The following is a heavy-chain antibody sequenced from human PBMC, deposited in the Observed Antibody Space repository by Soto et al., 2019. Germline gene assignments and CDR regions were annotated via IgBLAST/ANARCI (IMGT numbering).Heavy chain of an antibody. D-gene: IGHD5-12*01. CDR3: GRAYVEMARMNFDY. J-gene: IGHJ4*02. V-gene: IGHV4-34*01. CDR1: GGSFSGYY. Sequence: QVQLQQWGAGLLKPSETLSLTCAVYGGSFSGYYWSWIRQPPGKGLEWIGEINHSGSTNYNPSLKSRATTSVDTSKNQFSLKLSSVAAADTAVYYCGRAYVEMARMNFDYWGQGTPVTVSS. CDR2: INHSGST.